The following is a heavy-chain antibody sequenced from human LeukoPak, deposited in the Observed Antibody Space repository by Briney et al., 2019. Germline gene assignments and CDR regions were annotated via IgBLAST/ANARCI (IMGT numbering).Heavy chain of an antibody. CDR2: ISYDGSNK. J-gene: IGHJ6*02. Sequence: GGSLRLSCVVSGFTFSSYAMHWVRQAPGKGLEWVAVISYDGSNKYYADSVKGRFTISRDNSKNTLYPQMNSLRAEDTAVYYCARDAYGMDVWGQGTTVTVSS. CDR1: GFTFSSYA. V-gene: IGHV3-30*04. CDR3: ARDAYGMDV.